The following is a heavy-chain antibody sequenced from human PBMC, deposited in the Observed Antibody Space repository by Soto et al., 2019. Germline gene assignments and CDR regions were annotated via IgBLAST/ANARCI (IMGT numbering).Heavy chain of an antibody. D-gene: IGHD3-3*01. V-gene: IGHV1-2*02. J-gene: IGHJ3*02. CDR1: GYPVTAYY. Sequence: QLHLVQSGAVVKKPGASVTVSCSASGYPVTAYYMHWVRQAPGRGLEWMGGINPATGAAKYTQTWQGKVTLGRGPSAETVFMELSGLTSDDTAVFYCARGGGVGVAGSAAFDMWGQGTLVTVSS. CDR3: ARGGGVGVAGSAAFDM. CDR2: INPATGAA.